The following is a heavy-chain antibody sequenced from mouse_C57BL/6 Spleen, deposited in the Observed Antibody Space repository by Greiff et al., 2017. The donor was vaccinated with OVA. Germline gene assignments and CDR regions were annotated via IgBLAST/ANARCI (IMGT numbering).Heavy chain of an antibody. V-gene: IGHV1-15*01. CDR1: GYTFTDYE. Sequence: VQLQQSGAELVRPGASVTLSCKASGYTFTDYEMHWVKQTPVHGLEWIGAIAPETGGTAYNQKVKGKAILTADKSSSTAYMELRSLTSEDSAVYYCTRTYYGSSHWYFDVWGTGTTVTVSS. D-gene: IGHD1-1*01. CDR2: IAPETGGT. J-gene: IGHJ1*03. CDR3: TRTYYGSSHWYFDV.